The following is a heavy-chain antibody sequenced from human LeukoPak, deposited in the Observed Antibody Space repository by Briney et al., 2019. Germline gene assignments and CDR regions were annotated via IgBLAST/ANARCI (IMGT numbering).Heavy chain of an antibody. CDR3: ATRLRNHCDY. CDR1: GFTFSRYT. CDR2: ISDGSRDT. Sequence: GGSLRLSCATSGFTFSRYTTNWVPQTPGKALDCVSTISDGSRDTLYADSVKRRYTIPRDDFLNTLYLQMSSLRVDDTAVYYCATRLRNHCDYWGQGTQVTVSS. J-gene: IGHJ4*02. D-gene: IGHD5-12*01. V-gene: IGHV3-23*01.